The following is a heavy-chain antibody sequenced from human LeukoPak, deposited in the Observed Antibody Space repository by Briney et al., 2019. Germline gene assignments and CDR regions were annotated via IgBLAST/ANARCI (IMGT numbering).Heavy chain of an antibody. CDR2: INHSGST. J-gene: IGHJ4*02. CDR3: ASRKLRRIQLWPRPFDY. V-gene: IGHV4-34*01. CDR1: GGSFSGYY. D-gene: IGHD5-18*01. Sequence: NSSETLSLTCAVYGGSFSGYYWSWIRQPPGKGLEWIGEINHSGSTNYNPSLKSRVTISVDTSKNQFSLKLSSVTAADTAVYYCASRKLRRIQLWPRPFDYWGQGTLVTVSS.